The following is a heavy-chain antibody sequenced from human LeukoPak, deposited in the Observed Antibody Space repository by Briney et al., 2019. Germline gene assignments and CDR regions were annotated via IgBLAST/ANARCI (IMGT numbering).Heavy chain of an antibody. J-gene: IGHJ4*02. D-gene: IGHD4-17*01. CDR1: GGSISSGGYY. CDR2: IYYSGST. CDR3: ARSFGDYSYFDY. Sequence: ASQTLSLTCTVSGGSISSGGYYWSWIRQHPGKGLEWIGYIYYSGSTYYNPSLKSRVTISVDTSKNQFSLKLCSVTAADTAVYYCARSFGDYSYFDYWGQGTLVTVSS. V-gene: IGHV4-31*03.